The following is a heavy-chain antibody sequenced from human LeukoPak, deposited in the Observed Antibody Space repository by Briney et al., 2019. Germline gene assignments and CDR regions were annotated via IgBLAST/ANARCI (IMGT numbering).Heavy chain of an antibody. Sequence: GGSLRLSCAASGFTFSNYGMHWVRQAQGKGLYWVAFIRYDGSDEFYADSVKGRFTISRDNSKNTHYLQMKSLREEDTAVYYCAKGGQWLAPGLDPWGQGTLVTVSS. CDR3: AKGGQWLAPGLDP. CDR2: IRYDGSDE. V-gene: IGHV3-30*02. D-gene: IGHD6-19*01. J-gene: IGHJ5*02. CDR1: GFTFSNYG.